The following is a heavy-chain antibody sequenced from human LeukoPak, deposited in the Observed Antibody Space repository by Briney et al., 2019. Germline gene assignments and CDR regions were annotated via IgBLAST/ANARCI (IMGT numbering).Heavy chain of an antibody. V-gene: IGHV4-30-2*01. CDR3: ARDTGVGAFDI. CDR2: IYHSGST. Sequence: ASQTLSLTCTVSGGSISSGGYYWSWIRQPPGKGLEWIGYIYHSGSTYYNPSLKSRVTISVDRSKNQFSLKLSSVTAADTAVYYCARDTGVGAFDIWGQGTMVTVSS. J-gene: IGHJ3*02. CDR1: GGSISSGGYY.